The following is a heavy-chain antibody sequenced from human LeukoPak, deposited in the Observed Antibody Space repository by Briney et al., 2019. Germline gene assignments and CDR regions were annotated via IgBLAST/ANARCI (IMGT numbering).Heavy chain of an antibody. CDR1: GFTFCSYS. CDR3: ARVVVVAAIDY. J-gene: IGHJ4*02. Sequence: PGGSLRLSCAASGFTFCSYSMNWVRQAPGKGLEWVSSISSSSSYIYYADSVKGRFTISRDNAKNSLYLQMNSLRAEDTAVYYCARVVVVAAIDYWGQGTLVTVSS. D-gene: IGHD2-15*01. CDR2: ISSSSSYI. V-gene: IGHV3-21*01.